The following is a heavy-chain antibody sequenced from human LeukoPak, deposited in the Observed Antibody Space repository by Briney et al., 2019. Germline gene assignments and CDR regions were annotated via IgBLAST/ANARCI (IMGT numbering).Heavy chain of an antibody. V-gene: IGHV4-39*01. Sequence: PSETLSLTCTVSGASVSDSLSYWGWVRQPPGKGLEWGANVYYTGSTYYNPSLKSRVTMSVDTSKNQFSLKMTSVTAADTAIYYCARLTKGRYFDYIFAFWGQGILVTVSS. D-gene: IGHD3-9*01. CDR3: ARLTKGRYFDYIFAF. CDR2: VYYTGST. J-gene: IGHJ4*02. CDR1: GASVSDSLSY.